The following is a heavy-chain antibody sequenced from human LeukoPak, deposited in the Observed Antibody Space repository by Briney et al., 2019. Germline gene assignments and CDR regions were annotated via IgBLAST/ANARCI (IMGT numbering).Heavy chain of an antibody. J-gene: IGHJ6*02. D-gene: IGHD2-21*01. CDR3: ARFNLWSNGMDV. V-gene: IGHV3-13*01. Sequence: GGSLRLSCAASGFTFSSYDMHWVRQATGKGLEWVSAIGTAGDTYYPGSVKGRFTISRENAKNSLYLQMNSLRAEDTAVYYCARFNLWSNGMDVWGQGTTVTVSS. CDR1: GFTFSSYD. CDR2: IGTAGDT.